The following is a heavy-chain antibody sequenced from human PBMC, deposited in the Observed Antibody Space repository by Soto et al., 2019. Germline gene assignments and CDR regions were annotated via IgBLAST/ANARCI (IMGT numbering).Heavy chain of an antibody. D-gene: IGHD3-22*01. Sequence: QVQLVQSGAEVRMPGSSVKVSCKASGGTFSRHAISWVPQAPGQGLEWMGGIIPIFGTTNDAQKLQGRVTIIADESTSTAYMELSSLGFEDTAMYYCARGWGYDSNDYCYAYWGQGTLVIVSS. CDR3: ARGWGYDSNDYCYAY. V-gene: IGHV1-69*01. CDR1: GGTFSRHA. CDR2: IIPIFGTT. J-gene: IGHJ4*02.